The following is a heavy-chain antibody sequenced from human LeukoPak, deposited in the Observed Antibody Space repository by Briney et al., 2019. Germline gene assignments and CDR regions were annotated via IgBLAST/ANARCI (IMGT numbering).Heavy chain of an antibody. J-gene: IGHJ4*02. CDR3: ARGLWFGELGYDY. CDR2: IKQDGSEK. Sequence: GGSLRLSCAASGFIFSGYWMTWVRQAPGKGLEWVANIKQDGSEKYYVDSVKGRFTISRDNAKNSLYLQMNSLRAEDTAVYYCARGLWFGELGYDYWGQGTLVTVSS. D-gene: IGHD3-10*01. CDR1: GFIFSGYW. V-gene: IGHV3-7*01.